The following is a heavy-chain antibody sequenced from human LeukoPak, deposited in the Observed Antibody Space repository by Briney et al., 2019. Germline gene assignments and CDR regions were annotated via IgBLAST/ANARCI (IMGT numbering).Heavy chain of an antibody. D-gene: IGHD5-18*01. CDR2: ISYDGRDK. CDR3: ARDQRRYRNGLPYYYYYGMDV. V-gene: IGHV3-30*04. Sequence: GRSLRLSCADSGFTFSSYAMHWVRQAPGKGLEWVAVISYDGRDKYYADSVKGRVTISRDNSKNTLYLRMNSLRAEDTAVYYCARDQRRYRNGLPYYYYYGMDVWGQGTTVTVSS. J-gene: IGHJ6*02. CDR1: GFTFSSYA.